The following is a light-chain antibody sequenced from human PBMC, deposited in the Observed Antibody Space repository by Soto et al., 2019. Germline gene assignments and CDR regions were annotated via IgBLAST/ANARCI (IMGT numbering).Light chain of an antibody. V-gene: IGKV4-1*01. J-gene: IGKJ1*01. CDR2: WAS. Sequence: DIVMTQAPDSLAVSLGERATINCKSSQSVLYSSNNKNYLAWYLQKPGQPPKLLISWASTRESGVPDRFSGSGSGTDFTLTISSLQAEDVAVYYCQQYYTTLTWTFGQGTKVEIK. CDR3: QQYYTTLTWT. CDR1: QSVLYSSNNKNY.